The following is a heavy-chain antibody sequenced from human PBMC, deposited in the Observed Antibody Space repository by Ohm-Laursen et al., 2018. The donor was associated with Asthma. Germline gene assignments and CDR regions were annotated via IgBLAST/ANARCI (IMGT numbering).Heavy chain of an antibody. CDR3: ARAAIQYCTNGVCYTDWYFDL. Sequence: SQTLSLTCTVSGGSISSGGYYWSWIRQHPGKGLEWIGYIYYSGSTYYNPSLKSRVTISVDTSKNQFSLKLSSVTAADTAVYYCARAAIQYCTNGVCYTDWYFDLWGRGTLVTVSS. D-gene: IGHD2-8*01. CDR1: GGSISSGGYY. J-gene: IGHJ2*01. CDR2: IYYSGST. V-gene: IGHV4-31*03.